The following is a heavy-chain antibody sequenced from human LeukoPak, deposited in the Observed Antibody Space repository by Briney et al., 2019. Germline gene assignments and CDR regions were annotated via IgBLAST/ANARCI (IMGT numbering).Heavy chain of an antibody. CDR1: GASISNYY. Sequence: KLSEPLPSSAAAPGASISNYYWSWIRQPPAKGLEWSAYIYYSGSTNYNPSLKSRVAISVDTSKIYFSLKLSSVTAADTAIYYCTRHRGSGFDYWGQGTQVTVSS. D-gene: IGHD6-19*01. J-gene: IGHJ4*02. CDR2: IYYSGST. CDR3: TRHRGSGFDY. V-gene: IGHV4-59*08.